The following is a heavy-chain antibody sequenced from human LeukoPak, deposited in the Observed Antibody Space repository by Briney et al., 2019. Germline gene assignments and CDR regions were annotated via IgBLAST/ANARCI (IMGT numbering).Heavy chain of an antibody. D-gene: IGHD3-10*01. Sequence: GGSLRLSCAASGFTFSSYAMHWVRQAPGKGLEWVAVISYDGSNKYYADSVKGRFTISRDNSKNTLYLQMNSLRAEDTAVYYCARGLTYYYDSGKYDYYYGMDVWGEGTTVTVSS. V-gene: IGHV3-30*04. CDR1: GFTFSSYA. J-gene: IGHJ6*04. CDR2: ISYDGSNK. CDR3: ARGLTYYYDSGKYDYYYGMDV.